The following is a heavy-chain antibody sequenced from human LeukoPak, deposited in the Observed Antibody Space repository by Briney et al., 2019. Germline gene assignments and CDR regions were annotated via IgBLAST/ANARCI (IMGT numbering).Heavy chain of an antibody. V-gene: IGHV4-59*08. CDR3: ARRSGASPHYFDF. CDR2: IFYTGSA. J-gene: IGHJ4*02. Sequence: SETLSLTCSVSGGSISPYYWSWIRQPPGKELEWIAFIFYTGSAHYKSSLTSRVTISVDTSRNQLSLKLTSVTAADTAVYYCARRSGASPHYFDFWGQGTLVTVSS. CDR1: GGSISPYY. D-gene: IGHD1-26*01.